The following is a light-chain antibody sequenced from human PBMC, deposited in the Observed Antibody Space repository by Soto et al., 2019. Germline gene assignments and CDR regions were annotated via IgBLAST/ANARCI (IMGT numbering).Light chain of an antibody. CDR3: QQRYNWPPLT. CDR1: ESINQN. CDR2: DAS. J-gene: IGKJ4*01. Sequence: ETVMTQSPATLSVSPGEGATLSCRATESINQNLAWYQQKPGQAPRLLIYDASNRATGIPARFSGSGSGTDFTLTISSLEPEDFAVYYCQQRYNWPPLTFGGGTKVEIK. V-gene: IGKV3-11*01.